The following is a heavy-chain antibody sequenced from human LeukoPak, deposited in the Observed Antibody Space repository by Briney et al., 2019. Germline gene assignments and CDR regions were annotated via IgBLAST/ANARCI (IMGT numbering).Heavy chain of an antibody. CDR3: ARENYYGSEIDI. CDR2: ISSSSYI. D-gene: IGHD3-10*01. V-gene: IGHV3-21*01. J-gene: IGHJ3*02. CDR1: GFTFSSYS. Sequence: GGSLRLSCAASGFTFSSYSMNWVRQAPGKGLEWVSSISSSSYIYYADSVKGRFTISRDNAKNSLYLQMNSLRAEDTAVYYCARENYYGSEIDIWGQGTMVTVSS.